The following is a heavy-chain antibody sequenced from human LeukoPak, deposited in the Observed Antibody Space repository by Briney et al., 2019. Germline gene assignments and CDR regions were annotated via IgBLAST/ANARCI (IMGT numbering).Heavy chain of an antibody. J-gene: IGHJ4*02. CDR1: GFTFSSYA. Sequence: GGSLRLSCAASGFTFSSYAMSWVRQAPGKGLEWVSAISGSGGSTYYADSVKGRFTISRDNSENTLYLQMTSLRAEDTAVYYCAKDPLPGKDSSLDYWGQGTLVTVSS. CDR3: AKDPLPGKDSSLDY. V-gene: IGHV3-23*01. D-gene: IGHD3-22*01. CDR2: ISGSGGST.